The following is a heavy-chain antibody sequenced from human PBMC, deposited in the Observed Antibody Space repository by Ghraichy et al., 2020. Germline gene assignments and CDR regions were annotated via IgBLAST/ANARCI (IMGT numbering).Heavy chain of an antibody. CDR1: GGSISSGGYS. D-gene: IGHD2-15*01. CDR2: IYHSGST. Sequence: SETLSLTCAVSGGSISSGGYSWSWIRQPPGKGLEWIGYIYHSGSTYYNPSLKSRVTISVDRSKNQFSLKLSSVTAADTAVYYCARGGCSGGSCYALFDYWGQGTLVTVSS. CDR3: ARGGCSGGSCYALFDY. V-gene: IGHV4-30-2*01. J-gene: IGHJ4*02.